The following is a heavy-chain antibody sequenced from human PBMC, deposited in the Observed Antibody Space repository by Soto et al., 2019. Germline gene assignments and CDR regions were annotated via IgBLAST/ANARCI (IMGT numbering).Heavy chain of an antibody. Sequence: ASVQVSCKASGYTFTSYGISWVRQAPGQGLEGMGWISGYTGNTNYAQKLQGRVTMTTDTSTRTAYMELRSLRSDDTDVYYCARGGAWGCSSGTDCFDYWGQGALVTVSS. CDR1: GYTFTSYG. D-gene: IGHD2-15*01. CDR3: ARGGAWGCSSGTDCFDY. J-gene: IGHJ4*02. CDR2: ISGYTGNT. V-gene: IGHV1-18*01.